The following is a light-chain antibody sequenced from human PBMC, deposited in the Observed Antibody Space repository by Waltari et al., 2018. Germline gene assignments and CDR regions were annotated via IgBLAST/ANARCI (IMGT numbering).Light chain of an antibody. CDR1: NIGIKS. J-gene: IGLJ1*01. CDR3: QVWDRITDHYV. V-gene: IGLV3-21*02. Sequence: SYALTQPPSVSVAPGQTARITCGGKNIGIKSVQWYQQRPGQAPVLVGNEDSDRPSGISDRLAGTKSGSTATLTISRAEAGDEADYYCQVWDRITDHYVFGTGTKVTVL. CDR2: EDS.